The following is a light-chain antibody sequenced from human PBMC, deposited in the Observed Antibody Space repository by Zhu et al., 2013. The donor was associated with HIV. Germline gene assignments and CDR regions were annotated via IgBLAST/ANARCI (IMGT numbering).Light chain of an antibody. J-gene: IGLJ1*01. CDR2: YNS. Sequence: QSVLTQPPSVSGAPGQRVTISCTGSTSNIGGGYDVQWYQQLPGAAPKLIVYYNSLRPSGVSDRFSGSKSGSSASLVITGLQAEDEADYYCSSYTSSSTYIFGTGSKVTVL. CDR1: TSNIGGGYD. V-gene: IGLV1-40*01. CDR3: SSYTSSSTYI.